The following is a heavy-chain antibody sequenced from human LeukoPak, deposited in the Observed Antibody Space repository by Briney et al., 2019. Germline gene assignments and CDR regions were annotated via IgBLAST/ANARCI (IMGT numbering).Heavy chain of an antibody. CDR1: GFTFSSYS. D-gene: IGHD4-17*01. CDR2: ISSSSSYI. Sequence: GGSLRLSCAASGFTFSSYSMNWVRQAPGKGLEWVSSISSSSSYIYYADSVKGRFTISRDNAKNSLYLQMNSLRAEDTAVYYCARDARGDYLFDYRGQGTLVTVSS. CDR3: ARDARGDYLFDY. V-gene: IGHV3-21*01. J-gene: IGHJ4*02.